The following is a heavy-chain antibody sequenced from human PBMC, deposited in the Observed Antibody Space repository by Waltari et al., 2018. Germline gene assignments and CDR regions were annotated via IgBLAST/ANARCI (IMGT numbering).Heavy chain of an antibody. CDR2: IYTSGST. D-gene: IGHD6-6*01. CDR3: AYSSSSGSFDI. Sequence: QVQLQESGPGLVKPSQTLSLTCTVSGGSISSGSYYWSWIRQPAGKGLEWIGRIYTSGSTNYNPSLKSRVTISVDTSKNQFSLKLSSVTAADTAVYYCAYSSSSGSFDIWGQGTMVIVSS. V-gene: IGHV4-61*02. CDR1: GGSISSGSYY. J-gene: IGHJ3*02.